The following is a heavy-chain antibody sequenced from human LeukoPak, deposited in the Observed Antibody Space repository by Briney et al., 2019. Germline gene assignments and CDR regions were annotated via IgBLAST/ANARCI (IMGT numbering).Heavy chain of an antibody. Sequence: GGSLRLSCAASGFTFSSNWMHWVRQGPGKGLVWVSRINSDGSETSHVDSVKGRFTISRDNAKNTLYLQMNSLRAEDTAVYYCARAGEGLLAYSFDIWGQGTMVTVSS. D-gene: IGHD1-26*01. CDR2: INSDGSET. J-gene: IGHJ3*02. CDR1: GFTFSSNW. V-gene: IGHV3-74*01. CDR3: ARAGEGLLAYSFDI.